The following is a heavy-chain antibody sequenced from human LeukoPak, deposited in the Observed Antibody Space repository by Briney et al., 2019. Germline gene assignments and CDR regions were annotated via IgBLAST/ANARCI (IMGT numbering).Heavy chain of an antibody. CDR3: AKSPIVVPAAAFDY. D-gene: IGHD2-2*01. CDR2: ISYDGSNK. V-gene: IGHV3-30*18. J-gene: IGHJ4*02. Sequence: PGGSLRLSCAASGFTFSSYGMHWVRQAPGKGLEWVAVISYDGSNKYYADSVKGRFTISRDNSKNTLYLQMNSLRAEDTAVYYCAKSPIVVPAAAFDYWGQGALVTVSS. CDR1: GFTFSSYG.